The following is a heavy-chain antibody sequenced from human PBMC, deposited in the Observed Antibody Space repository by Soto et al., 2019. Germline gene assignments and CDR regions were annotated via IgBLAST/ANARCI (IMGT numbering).Heavy chain of an antibody. Sequence: QVQLVQSGAEVKKPGSSVKVSCKASGGTFSSYAISWVRQAPGQGLEWMGGIIPIFGTANYAQKFQGRVTXXAXEXXGTAYMEMGSLRSEDTAVYYCAREYRDGAGSYSDYWGQGTLVTFCS. CDR1: GGTFSSYA. CDR3: AREYRDGAGSYSDY. V-gene: IGHV1-69*12. CDR2: IIPIFGTA. D-gene: IGHD3-10*01. J-gene: IGHJ4*02.